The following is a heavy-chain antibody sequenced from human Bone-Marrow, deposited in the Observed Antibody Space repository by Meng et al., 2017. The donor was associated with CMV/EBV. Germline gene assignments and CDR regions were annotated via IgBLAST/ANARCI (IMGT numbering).Heavy chain of an antibody. J-gene: IGHJ2*01. D-gene: IGHD4-17*01. V-gene: IGHV3-30*02. CDR2: IGSNGSNK. CDR3: AKDGVDFTDYVRYLDL. Sequence: GESLKISCAASGFTFSSYGMHWVRQAPGKGLEWVAFIGSNGSNKKHVDSVKGRFTISRDNSKSTLYLQMNSLRPEDTAVYYCAKDGVDFTDYVRYLDLWGRGTLVTVSS. CDR1: GFTFSSYG.